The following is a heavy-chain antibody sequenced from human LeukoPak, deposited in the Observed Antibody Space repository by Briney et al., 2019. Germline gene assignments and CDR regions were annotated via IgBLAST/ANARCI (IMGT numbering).Heavy chain of an antibody. CDR3: ARDKAVVAATFWFDP. V-gene: IGHV1-2*06. Sequence: ASVKVSFKASRYTFTGYYMHWVRQAPGQGLEWMGRINPNSGGTNYAQKFQGRVNMTRDTSISTAYMELSRLRSDDTAVYYCARDKAVVAATFWFDPWGQGTLVTVSS. D-gene: IGHD2-15*01. J-gene: IGHJ5*02. CDR1: RYTFTGYY. CDR2: INPNSGGT.